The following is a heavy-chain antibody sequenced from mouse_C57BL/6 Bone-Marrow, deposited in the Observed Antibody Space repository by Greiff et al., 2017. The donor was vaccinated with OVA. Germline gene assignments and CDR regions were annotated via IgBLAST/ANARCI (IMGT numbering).Heavy chain of an antibody. V-gene: IGHV2-2*01. D-gene: IGHD6-1*01. J-gene: IGHJ3*01. Sequence: VQLQQSGPGLVQPSQCLSITCTVSGFSLTSSGVHWVRQSPGKGLEWLGVLWSGGGTTYNAAFISSLGISKDNTKRQVVYKMNRLQADDTAIYYCAGLSVSFAYWGQGTLVTVSA. CDR1: GFSLTSSG. CDR2: LWSGGGT. CDR3: AGLSVSFAY.